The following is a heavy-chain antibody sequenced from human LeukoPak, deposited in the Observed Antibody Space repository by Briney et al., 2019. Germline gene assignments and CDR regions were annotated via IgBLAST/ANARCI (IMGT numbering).Heavy chain of an antibody. CDR1: GFTFSIAW. V-gene: IGHV3-53*01. J-gene: IGHJ4*02. CDR2: LYSDGNT. CDR3: ARGVEPLAANTLAY. D-gene: IGHD1-14*01. Sequence: GGSLRLSCAASGFTFSIAWMSWVRQAPGKGLEWVSVLYSDGNTKYADSVQGRFTISRDNSKNTLYLEMNSLSPDDTAVYYCARGVEPLAANTLAYWGQGTLVTVSS.